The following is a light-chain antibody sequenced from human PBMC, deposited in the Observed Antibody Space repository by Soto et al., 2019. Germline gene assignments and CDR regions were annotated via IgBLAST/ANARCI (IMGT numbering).Light chain of an antibody. J-gene: IGLJ2*01. CDR1: SSDVGGYNY. CDR2: EVS. Sequence: QSALTQPPSASGSPGQSVTISCTGTSSDVGGYNYVSWYQHHPGKAPKLIIYEVSKWPSGVPDRFSGSKSGNTASLTVSGLRAEDEADYYCSSYEGSNNVIFGGGTKLTVL. CDR3: SSYEGSNNVI. V-gene: IGLV2-8*01.